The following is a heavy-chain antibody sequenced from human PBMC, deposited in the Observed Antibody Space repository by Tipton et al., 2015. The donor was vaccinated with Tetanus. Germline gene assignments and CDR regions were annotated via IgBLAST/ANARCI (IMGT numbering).Heavy chain of an antibody. V-gene: IGHV4-39*01. CDR2: IYYSGST. D-gene: IGHD6-19*01. J-gene: IGHJ6*02. CDR1: GGSISSSSYY. Sequence: TLSLTCTVSGGSISSSSYYWGWIRQPPGKGLEWIGSIYYSGSTYYNPSLKSRVTISVDTSKNQFSLKLSSVTAADTAVYYCASEAVAGIGGYYYYGMDVWGQGTTVTVSS. CDR3: ASEAVAGIGGYYYYGMDV.